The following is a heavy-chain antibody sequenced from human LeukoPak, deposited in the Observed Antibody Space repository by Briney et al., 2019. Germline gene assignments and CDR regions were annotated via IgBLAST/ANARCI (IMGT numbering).Heavy chain of an antibody. CDR1: GGSISSGDYY. D-gene: IGHD4-17*01. V-gene: IGHV4-30-4*01. Sequence: SSETLSLTCTVSGGSISSGDYYWSWIRQPPGKGLEWNGYIYYSGSTYYNPSLKSRVTISVDTSKNQFSLKLSSVTAADTAVYYCARAQTSNDYGDYNYWYFDLWGRGTLVTVSS. J-gene: IGHJ2*01. CDR2: IYYSGST. CDR3: ARAQTSNDYGDYNYWYFDL.